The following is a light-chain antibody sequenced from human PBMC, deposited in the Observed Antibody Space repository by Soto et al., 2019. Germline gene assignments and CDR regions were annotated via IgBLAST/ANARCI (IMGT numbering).Light chain of an antibody. CDR1: QGVRSD. Sequence: EIAMTQSPDTLSVSPGDRATLSCRASQGVRSDLAWYQQKAGQSPRLLIYGASTRAAETPARFSGSGSDTECALTISSLQSEDFAVYYCQQYSKWPLTFGGGTKVDIK. V-gene: IGKV3-15*01. CDR2: GAS. J-gene: IGKJ4*01. CDR3: QQYSKWPLT.